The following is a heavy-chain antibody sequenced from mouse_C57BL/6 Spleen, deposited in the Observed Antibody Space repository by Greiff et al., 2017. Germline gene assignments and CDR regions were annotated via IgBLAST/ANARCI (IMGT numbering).Heavy chain of an antibody. CDR1: GYTFTRYW. J-gene: IGHJ3*01. CDR2: INPRSGYT. Sequence: VQLQQSGAELAKPGASVKLSCKASGYTFTRYWMHWVKQRPGQGLEWIGYINPRSGYTNYNEQFKGKATLTADKSYRTAYMQLSSLTYEDSAVYYCARSGSSNPAGFADWGQGTLVTVSS. V-gene: IGHV1-7*01. D-gene: IGHD1-1*01. CDR3: ARSGSSNPAGFAD.